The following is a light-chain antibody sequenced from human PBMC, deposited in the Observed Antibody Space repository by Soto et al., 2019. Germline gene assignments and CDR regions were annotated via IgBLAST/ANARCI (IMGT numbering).Light chain of an antibody. CDR3: QQYGSSPLFT. V-gene: IGKV3-20*01. Sequence: EIVLTQSPGTLSLSPGERATLSYRASQSVGSKYLAWYQQKPGQAPRLLIYGASSRATGIPDRFSGGGSGTDFTLTISRLEPEDFAVYYCQQYGSSPLFTFGPGTKVDF. CDR2: GAS. J-gene: IGKJ3*01. CDR1: QSVGSKY.